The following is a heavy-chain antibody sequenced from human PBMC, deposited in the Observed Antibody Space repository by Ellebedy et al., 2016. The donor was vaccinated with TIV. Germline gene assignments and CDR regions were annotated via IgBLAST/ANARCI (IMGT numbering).Heavy chain of an antibody. CDR1: GFLFKHFL. D-gene: IGHD3-22*01. CDR2: ISATGYDT. J-gene: IGHJ4*02. Sequence: ESLKISCGASGFLFKHFLMYWVRQAPGKRLEWVSTISATGYDTYYADSLKGRFTISRDNSKNTLYLQMNSLRAEDTAVYYCVKNMKPGSAYYYDWGQGALVTVSS. V-gene: IGHV3-23*01. CDR3: VKNMKPGSAYYYD.